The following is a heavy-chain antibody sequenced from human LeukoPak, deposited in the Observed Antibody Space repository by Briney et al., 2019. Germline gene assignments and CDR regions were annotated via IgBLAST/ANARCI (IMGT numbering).Heavy chain of an antibody. J-gene: IGHJ4*02. Sequence: LSLTCAVYGGSFSDYYMSWIRQAPGKGLEWVSYISSSGSTIYYADSVKGRFTISRDNAKNSPYLQMNSLRAEDTAVYYCARVGYYHDSSGPLRYWGQGTLVTVSS. CDR2: ISSSGSTI. D-gene: IGHD3-22*01. CDR1: GGSFSDYY. CDR3: ARVGYYHDSSGPLRY. V-gene: IGHV3-11*01.